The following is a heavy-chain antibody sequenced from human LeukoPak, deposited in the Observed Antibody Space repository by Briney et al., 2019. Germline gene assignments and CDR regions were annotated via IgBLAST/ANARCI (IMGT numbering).Heavy chain of an antibody. CDR3: ARTYSSAHEYYFDY. V-gene: IGHV3-48*03. J-gene: IGHJ4*02. Sequence: GGSLRLSCAASGFTFSSYEMNWVRQAPGKGLEWVSYVSSSGSTIYYADSVKGRFTISRDNAKNSLYLQMNSLRAEDTAVYYCARTYSSAHEYYFDYWGQGTLVTVSS. CDR2: VSSSGSTI. CDR1: GFTFSSYE. D-gene: IGHD3-22*01.